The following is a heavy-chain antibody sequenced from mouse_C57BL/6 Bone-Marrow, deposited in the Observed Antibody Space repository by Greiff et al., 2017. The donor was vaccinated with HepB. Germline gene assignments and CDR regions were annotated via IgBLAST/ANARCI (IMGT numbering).Heavy chain of an antibody. V-gene: IGHV1-19*01. CDR2: INPYNGGT. Sequence: VQLKESGPVLVKPGASVKMSCKASGYTFTDYYMNWVKQSHGKSLEWIGVINPYNGGTSYNQKFKGKATLTVDKSSSTAYMELNSLTSEDSAVYYSARGNYGGDYAMDDWGQGTSVTVSS. J-gene: IGHJ4*01. CDR3: ARGNYGGDYAMDD. CDR1: GYTFTDYY. D-gene: IGHD2-1*01.